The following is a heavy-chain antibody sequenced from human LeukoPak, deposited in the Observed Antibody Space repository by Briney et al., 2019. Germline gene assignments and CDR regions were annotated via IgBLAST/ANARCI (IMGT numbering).Heavy chain of an antibody. CDR2: INHSGST. CDR3: ARVYINEYSSSSASSAPNFDY. D-gene: IGHD6-6*01. CDR1: GGSFSGYY. Sequence: PSETLSLTCAAYGGSFSGYYWSWIRQPPGKGLEWIGEINHSGSTNYNPSLKSRVTISVDTSKNQFSLKLSSVTAADTAVYYCARVYINEYSSSSASSAPNFDYWGQGTLVTVSS. J-gene: IGHJ4*02. V-gene: IGHV4-34*01.